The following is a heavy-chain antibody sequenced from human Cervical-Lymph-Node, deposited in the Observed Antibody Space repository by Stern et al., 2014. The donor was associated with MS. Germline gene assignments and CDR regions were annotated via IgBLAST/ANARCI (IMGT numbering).Heavy chain of an antibody. CDR2: ITPIFGPA. V-gene: IGHV1-69*01. D-gene: IGHD1-26*01. J-gene: IGHJ5*02. CDR3: AREVESAYYGFDP. CDR1: GGTFSNLG. Sequence: QVQLVESGAEVKKPGSSVKVSCKASGGTFSNLGISWVRQAPGQGLEWMGGITPIFGPANYAQKFQGRVTITADESTSTAYLELSSLRSEDTATYYCAREVESAYYGFDPWGQGTLVIVSS.